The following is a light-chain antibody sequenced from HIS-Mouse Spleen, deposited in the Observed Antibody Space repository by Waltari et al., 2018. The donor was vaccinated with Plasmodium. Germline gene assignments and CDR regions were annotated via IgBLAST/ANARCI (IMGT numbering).Light chain of an antibody. V-gene: IGLV2-14*01. CDR2: EVS. Sequence: QSALTQPASVSGSPGQSITISCTGTSSDVGGYNSVSWYQQHPGKAPKLMIYEVSNRLSGVSNRFSGSKSGNTASLTISGLQAEDEADYYCSSYTSSSTLDVFGTGTKVTVL. CDR1: SSDVGGYNS. CDR3: SSYTSSSTLDV. J-gene: IGLJ1*01.